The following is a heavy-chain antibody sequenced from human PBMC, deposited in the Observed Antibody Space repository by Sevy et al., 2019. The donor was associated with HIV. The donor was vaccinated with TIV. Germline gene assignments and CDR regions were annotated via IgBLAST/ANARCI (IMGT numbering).Heavy chain of an antibody. CDR1: GFSFSYYG. V-gene: IGHV3-30*18. CDR3: ANAYSGSYSHSYLYALDV. CDR2: ISHDGINE. Sequence: GGSLRLSCIGSGFSFSYYGIHWVRQSPGKGLDWVALISHDGINEYYADSVKGRFTISRDNAKNTVYMEMNSLRNEDTAIYFCANAYSGSYSHSYLYALDVWGQGTTVTVSS. D-gene: IGHD1-26*01. J-gene: IGHJ6*02.